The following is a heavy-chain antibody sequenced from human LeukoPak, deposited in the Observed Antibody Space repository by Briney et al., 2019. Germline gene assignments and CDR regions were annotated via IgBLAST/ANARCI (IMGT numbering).Heavy chain of an antibody. D-gene: IGHD6-13*01. CDR3: TRVLERRIAAAATNYYFDY. J-gene: IGHJ4*02. Sequence: PGGSLRLSCTASGFTFGDYAMSWFRQAPGKGLEWVGFIRSKAYGGTTEYAASVKGRFTISRDDSKSIAYLQMNSLKTEDTAVYYCTRVLERRIAAAATNYYFDYWGQGTLVTVSS. CDR1: GFTFGDYA. CDR2: IRSKAYGGTT. V-gene: IGHV3-49*03.